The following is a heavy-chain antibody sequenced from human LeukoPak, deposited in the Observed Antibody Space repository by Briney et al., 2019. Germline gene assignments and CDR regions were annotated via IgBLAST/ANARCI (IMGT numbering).Heavy chain of an antibody. D-gene: IGHD6-6*01. CDR2: INHSGST. Sequence: SETLSLTCAVYGGSFSGYYWSWIRQSPGKGLEWIGEINHSGSTNYNPSLKSRVTISVDTSKNQFSLKLSSVTAADTAVYYCARVDPTQLGDAFDIWGQGTMVTVSS. J-gene: IGHJ3*02. CDR3: ARVDPTQLGDAFDI. CDR1: GGSFSGYY. V-gene: IGHV4-34*01.